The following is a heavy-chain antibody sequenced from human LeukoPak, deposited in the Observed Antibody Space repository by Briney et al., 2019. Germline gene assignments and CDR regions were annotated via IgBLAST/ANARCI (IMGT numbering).Heavy chain of an antibody. D-gene: IGHD2-2*01. CDR2: IKSKTDGGTT. CDR3: TTENIVVVPAATFGMDV. V-gene: IGHV3-15*01. CDR1: GFTFSNAW. J-gene: IGHJ6*02. Sequence: GGALRLSCAAPGFTFSNAWMSWVRQAPGKGLEWVGRIKSKTDGGTTDYAAPVKGRFTISRDDSKNTLYLQMNSLKTEDTAMYYCTTENIVVVPAATFGMDVWGQGTTVTVSS.